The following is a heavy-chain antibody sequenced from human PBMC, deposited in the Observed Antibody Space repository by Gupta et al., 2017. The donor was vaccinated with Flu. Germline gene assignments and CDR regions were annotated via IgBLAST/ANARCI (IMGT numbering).Heavy chain of an antibody. CDR3: ARDLRDQLLLSNAFDI. V-gene: IGHV4-34*01. J-gene: IGHJ3*02. CDR2: INHSGST. CDR1: GGSFSGYY. Sequence: QVQLQQWGAGLLKPSETLSLTCAVYGGSFSGYYWSWIRQPPGKGLEWIGEINHSGSTNYNPSLKSRVTISVDTSKNQFSLKLSSVTAADTAVYYCARDLRDQLLLSNAFDIWGQGTMVTVSS. D-gene: IGHD2-2*01.